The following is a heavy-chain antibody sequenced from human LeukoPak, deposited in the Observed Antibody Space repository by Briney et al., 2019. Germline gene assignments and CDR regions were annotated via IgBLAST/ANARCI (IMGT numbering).Heavy chain of an antibody. CDR3: ARDTYYTSGTYYIDYFDS. CDR1: GGSLSNHY. D-gene: IGHD3-10*01. J-gene: IGHJ4*02. Sequence: SETLSLTCTVSGGSLSNHYWSWVRLPPGKALEWIGYISDSGATLSNPSLESRVTISVGRSNNQFSLKLSSVTAADTAIYYCARDTYYTSGTYYIDYFDSWGQGTLVTVSS. CDR2: ISDSGAT. V-gene: IGHV4-59*11.